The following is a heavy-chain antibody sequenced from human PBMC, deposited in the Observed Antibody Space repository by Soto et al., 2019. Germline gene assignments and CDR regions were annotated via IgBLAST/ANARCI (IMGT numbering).Heavy chain of an antibody. CDR1: GFTFSSYA. J-gene: IGHJ6*02. V-gene: IGHV3-23*01. D-gene: IGHD5-18*01. CDR3: AKDRDTAMVASGGMDV. Sequence: EVQLLESGGGLVQPGGSLRLSCAASGFTFSSYAMSWVRQAPGKGLEWVSAISGSGGSTYYADSVKGRFTISRDNSKNTLYLLMNSLRAEDTAVYYCAKDRDTAMVASGGMDVWGQGTTVTVSS. CDR2: ISGSGGST.